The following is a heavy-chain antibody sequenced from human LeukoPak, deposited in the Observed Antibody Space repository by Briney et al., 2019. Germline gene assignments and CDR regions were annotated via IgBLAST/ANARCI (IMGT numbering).Heavy chain of an antibody. CDR2: IYHSGST. Sequence: SQTLSLTCAVSGGSISSGGYSWSWIRQPPGKGLEWIGFIYHSGSTYYNPSLKSRVTISVDTSKNQFSLKLSSVTAADTAVYYCARLMTTVTMPLDYWGQGTLVTVSS. D-gene: IGHD4-17*01. V-gene: IGHV4-30-2*01. J-gene: IGHJ4*02. CDR1: GGSISSGGYS. CDR3: ARLMTTVTMPLDY.